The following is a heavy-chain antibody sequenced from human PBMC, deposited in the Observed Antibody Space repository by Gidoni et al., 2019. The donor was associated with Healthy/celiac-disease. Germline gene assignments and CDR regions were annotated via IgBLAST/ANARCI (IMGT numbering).Heavy chain of an antibody. CDR3: ATAYIDPTYPDWFDP. CDR1: RYTLTEVS. Sequence: QVQLVQPGAVSKKPGASAKVPRKVSRYTLTEVSMHWARQAPGKGVEWMGGFDPEDGGTIYEQEFQGRGTMTEDTATDKAYMELSSLRSEDTAVYYCATAYIDPTYPDWFDPWGQGTLVTVSS. V-gene: IGHV1-24*01. D-gene: IGHD3-16*01. J-gene: IGHJ5*02. CDR2: FDPEDGGT.